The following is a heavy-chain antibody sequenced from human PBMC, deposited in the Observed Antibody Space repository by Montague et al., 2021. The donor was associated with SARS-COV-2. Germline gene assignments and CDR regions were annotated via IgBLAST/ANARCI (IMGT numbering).Heavy chain of an antibody. CDR1: GFTFSSYA. CDR3: AKGGGLLLSYFDY. J-gene: IGHJ4*02. V-gene: IGHV3-23*01. Sequence: SLRLSLSASGFTFSSYAMSWVRQAPGKGLEWVSTISGSSSSTYYADSVKGRFTISRDNSKNTLYMQMNSLRAEDTAVYYCAKGGGLLLSYFDYWGQGTLVTVSS. CDR2: ISGSSSST. D-gene: IGHD3-22*01.